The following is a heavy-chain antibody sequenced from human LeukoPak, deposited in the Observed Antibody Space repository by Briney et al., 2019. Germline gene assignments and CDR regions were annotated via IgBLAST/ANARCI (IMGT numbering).Heavy chain of an antibody. V-gene: IGHV4/OR15-8*02. CDR1: GASVSTNNW. J-gene: IGHJ4*02. Sequence: PSETLSLTCVVSGASVSTNNWWTWVRQAPGKGLEWIGEVYHSGLTNYSPSLKSRVTMSIDKSKNIFSLNLTSVTAADTAVYYCARRRDGYNFSYWGQGTLVTVSS. CDR3: ARRRDGYNFSY. D-gene: IGHD5-24*01. CDR2: VYHSGLT.